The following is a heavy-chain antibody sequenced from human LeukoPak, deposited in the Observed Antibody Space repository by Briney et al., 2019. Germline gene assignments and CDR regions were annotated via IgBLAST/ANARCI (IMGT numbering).Heavy chain of an antibody. CDR2: ISTYNGDR. CDR3: ARGGNTDFYDSSGSNGDY. V-gene: IGHV1-18*01. Sequence: ASVKVSCKASGYTFTNYGITWVRQAPGQGQEWVGWISTYNGDRNFARKLQGRVTLTTDTSTSTAYMDLRGLRSDDTAVYYCARGGNTDFYDSSGSNGDYWGQGTLVTVSS. J-gene: IGHJ4*02. D-gene: IGHD3-22*01. CDR1: GYTFTNYG.